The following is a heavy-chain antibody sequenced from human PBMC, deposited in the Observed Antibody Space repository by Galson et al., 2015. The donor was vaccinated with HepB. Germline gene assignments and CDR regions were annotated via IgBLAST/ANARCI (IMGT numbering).Heavy chain of an antibody. CDR2: ISPYNGNT. D-gene: IGHD6-13*01. V-gene: IGHV1-18*01. CDR3: AREEGVAVGTDTLDF. J-gene: IGHJ4*02. Sequence: SVKVSCKASGYSFTNYGITWVRQAPGQGLEWMGWISPYNGNTSYAQNLQGRVTMTADTSTTTAFMELRGLKSDDTAVYYCAREEGVAVGTDTLDFWGQGTLLTVSS. CDR1: GYSFTNYG.